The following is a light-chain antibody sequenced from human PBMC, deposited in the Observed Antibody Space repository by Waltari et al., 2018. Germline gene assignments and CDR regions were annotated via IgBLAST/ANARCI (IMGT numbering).Light chain of an antibody. J-gene: IGKJ4*01. Sequence: DIQMTQSPSSVSASVGDRVTITCRASRAIPNYVNWYQQRPGLAPKLLIYAASTLQGGVPTRFSGSGSGTDFTLTISSLQIEDFATYYCQQSHSAPLAFGGGTRLEI. CDR2: AAS. CDR3: QQSHSAPLA. V-gene: IGKV1-39*01. CDR1: RAIPNY.